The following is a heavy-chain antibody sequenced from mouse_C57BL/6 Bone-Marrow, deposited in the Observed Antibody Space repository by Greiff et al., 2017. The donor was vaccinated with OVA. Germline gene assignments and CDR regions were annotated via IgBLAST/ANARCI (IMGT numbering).Heavy chain of an antibody. V-gene: IGHV1-64*01. Sequence: VQLQQPGAELVKPGASVKLSCKASGYTFTSYWMHWVKQRPGQGLEWIGMIHPNSGSTNYNEKFKSKATLTVDKSSSTAYMQLSSLTSEDSAVYYCAREELTGTYWYFDVWGTGTTVTVSS. CDR1: GYTFTSYW. J-gene: IGHJ1*03. D-gene: IGHD4-1*01. CDR2: IHPNSGST. CDR3: AREELTGTYWYFDV.